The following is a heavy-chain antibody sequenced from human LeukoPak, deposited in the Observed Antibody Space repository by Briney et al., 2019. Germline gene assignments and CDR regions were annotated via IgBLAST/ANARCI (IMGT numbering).Heavy chain of an antibody. CDR2: ISSSSSYI. V-gene: IGHV3-21*01. Sequence: GGSLRLSCAASGFTFSSYSMNWVRQAPGKGLEWVSSISSSSSYIYYADSAKGRFTISRDNAKNSLYLQMNSLRAEDTAVYYCARASRKWLADPNPDFDYWGQGTLVTVSS. D-gene: IGHD6-19*01. CDR3: ARASRKWLADPNPDFDY. J-gene: IGHJ4*02. CDR1: GFTFSSYS.